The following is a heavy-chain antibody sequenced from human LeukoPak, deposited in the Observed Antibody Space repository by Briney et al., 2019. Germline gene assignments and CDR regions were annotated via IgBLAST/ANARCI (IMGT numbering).Heavy chain of an antibody. D-gene: IGHD6-19*01. CDR1: GGSISSSSYY. CDR2: IYYSGST. CDR3: ARQGAQWLVLFDY. Sequence: SETLSLTCTGSGGSISSSSYYWGWIRQPPGKGLEWIGSIYYSGSTYYNPSLKSRVTISVDTSKNQFSLKLSSVTAADKAVYYCARQGAQWLVLFDYWGQGTLVTVSS. V-gene: IGHV4-39*01. J-gene: IGHJ4*02.